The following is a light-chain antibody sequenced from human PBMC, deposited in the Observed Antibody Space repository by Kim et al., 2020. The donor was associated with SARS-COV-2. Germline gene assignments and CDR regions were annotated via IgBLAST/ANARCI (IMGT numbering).Light chain of an antibody. CDR1: QSVLYSSSNKNY. CDR3: QQYYSTPYT. J-gene: IGKJ2*01. Sequence: DIVMTQSPDSLAVSLSERAAIDCKSSQSVLYSSSNKNYLAWYQLKPGQPPKLLIYWASTRESGVPDRFSGSGSGTDFTLTISSLQTEDVAVYYCQQYYSTPYTFGQGTKLEI. CDR2: WAS. V-gene: IGKV4-1*01.